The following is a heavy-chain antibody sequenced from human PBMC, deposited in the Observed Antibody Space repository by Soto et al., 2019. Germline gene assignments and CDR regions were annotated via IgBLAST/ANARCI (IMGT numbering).Heavy chain of an antibody. J-gene: IGHJ4*02. CDR3: ARARVDYFDY. CDR1: GCSISSYY. D-gene: IGHD2-15*01. V-gene: IGHV4-59*01. CDR2: IYYSGST. Sequence: PSETLSLTCTFSGCSISSYYWSLIRQPPGKGLEWIGYIYYSGSTNYNPSLKSRVTISVDTSKNQFSLKLSSVTAADTAVYYCARARVDYFDYWGQGTLVTVSS.